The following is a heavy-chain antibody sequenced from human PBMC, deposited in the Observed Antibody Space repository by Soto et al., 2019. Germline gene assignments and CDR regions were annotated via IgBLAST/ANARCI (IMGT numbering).Heavy chain of an antibody. CDR3: ARDGGYCSGGSCYEGNWFDP. V-gene: IGHV3-33*01. CDR1: GFTFSSYG. D-gene: IGHD2-15*01. Sequence: QVQLVESGGGVVQPGRSLRLSCAASGFTFSSYGMHWVRQAPGKGLEWVAVIWYDGSNKYYADSVKGRFTISRDNSKNTLYLQMNSLRAEDTAVYYCARDGGYCSGGSCYEGNWFDPWGQGTLVTVSS. CDR2: IWYDGSNK. J-gene: IGHJ5*02.